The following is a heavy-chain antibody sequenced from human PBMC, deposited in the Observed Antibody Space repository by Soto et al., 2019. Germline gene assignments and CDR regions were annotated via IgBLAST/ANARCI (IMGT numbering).Heavy chain of an antibody. CDR3: ARGYSSSWPYYYYYGMDV. CDR1: GGSVSSGSYY. V-gene: IGHV4-61*01. Sequence: PSETLSLTCTVSGGSVSSGSYYRSWIRQPPGKGLVWFWYIFYIGSTNYNPSFKSRVTISVDTSKNLFSLKLSFVTAADTAFYYCARGYSSSWPYYYYYGMDVWGQGTTVTVSS. J-gene: IGHJ6*02. CDR2: IFYIGST. D-gene: IGHD6-13*01.